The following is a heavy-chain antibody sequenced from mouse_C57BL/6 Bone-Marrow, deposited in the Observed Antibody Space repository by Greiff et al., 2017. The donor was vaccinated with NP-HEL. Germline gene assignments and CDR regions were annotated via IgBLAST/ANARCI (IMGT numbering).Heavy chain of an antibody. CDR3: ARNPITTVEAKPNWDGWDY. Sequence: VKLQQSGPGLVQPSQSLSITCTVSGFSLTSYGVHWVRQSPGKGLEWLGVIWSGGSTDYNAAFISRLSISKDNSKSQVFFKMNSLQADDTAIYYCARNPITTVEAKPNWDGWDYWGQGTSVTVSS. V-gene: IGHV2-2*01. J-gene: IGHJ4*01. D-gene: IGHD1-1*01. CDR2: IWSGGST. CDR1: GFSLTSYG.